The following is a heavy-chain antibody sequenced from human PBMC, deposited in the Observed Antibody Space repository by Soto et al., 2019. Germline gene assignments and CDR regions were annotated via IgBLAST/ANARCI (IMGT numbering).Heavy chain of an antibody. J-gene: IGHJ4*02. CDR1: GGSSSRCY. V-gene: IGHV4-59*01. CDR3: ARGSGIAARDYFDY. CDR2: IYYSGST. D-gene: IGHD6-13*01. Sequence: SSETLSLTCTVSGGSSSRCYWSWIRQPPGKGLEWIGYIYYSGSTNYNPSLKSRVTISVDTSKNQFSLKLSSVTAADTAVYYCARGSGIAARDYFDYWGQGTLVTVSS.